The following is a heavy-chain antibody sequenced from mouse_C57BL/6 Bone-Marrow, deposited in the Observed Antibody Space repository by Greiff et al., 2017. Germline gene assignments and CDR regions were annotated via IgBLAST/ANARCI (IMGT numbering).Heavy chain of an antibody. J-gene: IGHJ4*01. V-gene: IGHV14-4*01. CDR1: GFNIKDDY. Sequence: VQLQQSGAELVRPGASVKLSCTASGFNIKDDYMHWVKQRPEQGLEWIGWIDPENGDTEYASKFKGKDTITADTSSNTAYLQLSILTSEDTAVYYCTSYDYDYAMDYWGQGTSVTVSS. D-gene: IGHD2-4*01. CDR3: TSYDYDYAMDY. CDR2: IDPENGDT.